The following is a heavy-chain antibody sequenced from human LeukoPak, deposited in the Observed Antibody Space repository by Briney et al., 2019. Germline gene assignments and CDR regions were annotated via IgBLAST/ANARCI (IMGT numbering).Heavy chain of an antibody. V-gene: IGHV4-34*01. Sequence: SETLSLTCAVYGGSFSGYYWSWIRQPPGKGLEWIGEINHSGSTNYNPSLKSRVTISVDTSKNQFSLKLSSVTAADTAVYYCASRFYDFWSGYLVYWGQGTLVTVSS. J-gene: IGHJ4*02. CDR3: ASRFYDFWSGYLVY. D-gene: IGHD3-3*01. CDR1: GGSFSGYY. CDR2: INHSGST.